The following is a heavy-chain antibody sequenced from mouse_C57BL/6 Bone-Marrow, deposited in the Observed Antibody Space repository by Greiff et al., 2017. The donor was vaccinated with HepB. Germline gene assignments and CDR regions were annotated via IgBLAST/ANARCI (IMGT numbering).Heavy chain of an antibody. CDR1: GFTFSSYA. CDR3: GSNRSKTWFAY. J-gene: IGHJ3*01. V-gene: IGHV5-4*03. D-gene: IGHD2-5*01. Sequence: EVKLMESGGGLVKPGGSLKLSCAASGFTFSSYAMSWVRQTPEKRLEWVATISDGGSYTYYPDKVKGRFTSTRDNAKNNQYLQMSHLKSEDTAMYYCGSNRSKTWFAYWGQGTLVTVTA. CDR2: ISDGGSYT.